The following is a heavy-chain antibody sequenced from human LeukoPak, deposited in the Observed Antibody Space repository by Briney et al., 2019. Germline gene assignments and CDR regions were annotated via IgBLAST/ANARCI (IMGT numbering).Heavy chain of an antibody. CDR1: GYTFTSYG. V-gene: IGHV1-18*01. J-gene: IGHJ5*02. CDR2: ISAYNGNT. CDR3: AREAGIDGYNL. D-gene: IGHD5-24*01. Sequence: GASVKVSCKASGYTFTSYGISWVRQAPGQGLEWMGWISAYNGNTNYAQKFQGRVTMTRNTAINTAYMELSSLRFEDTAVYYCAREAGIDGYNLWGQGTQVTVSS.